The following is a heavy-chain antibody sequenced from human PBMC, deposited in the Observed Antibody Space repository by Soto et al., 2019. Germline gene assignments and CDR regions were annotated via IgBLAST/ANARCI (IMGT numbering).Heavy chain of an antibody. V-gene: IGHV1-69*02. CDR2: IIPILGIA. J-gene: IGHJ6*03. D-gene: IGHD2-15*01. CDR1: GGTFSSYT. CDR3: ARVISLDYYYMDV. Sequence: ASVKVSCKASGGTFSSYTISWVRQAPGQGLEWMGRIIPILGIANYAQKFQGRVTITADKSTSTAYMELSSLRSEDTAVYYCARVISLDYYYMDVWGKGTTVTVSS.